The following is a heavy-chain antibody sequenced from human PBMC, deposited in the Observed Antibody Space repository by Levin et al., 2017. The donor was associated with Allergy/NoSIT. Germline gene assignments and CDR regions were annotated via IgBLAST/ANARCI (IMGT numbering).Heavy chain of an antibody. CDR2: ISYDGSFK. Sequence: PGGSLRLSCAASGFTFSTYAMHWVRQAPGKGLEWVAVISYDGSFKSYADSVKGRFTISRDNSKSTLYLEVNSLTTEDTAVFYCANSRTHFSVDYFDHWGQGTLVTVSS. V-gene: IGHV3-30*04. D-gene: IGHD3-3*02. J-gene: IGHJ4*02. CDR1: GFTFSTYA. CDR3: ANSRTHFSVDYFDH.